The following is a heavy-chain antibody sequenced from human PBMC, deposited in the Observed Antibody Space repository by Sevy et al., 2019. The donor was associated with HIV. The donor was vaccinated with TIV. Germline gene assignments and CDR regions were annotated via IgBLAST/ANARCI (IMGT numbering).Heavy chain of an antibody. CDR1: EFTFNNYG. D-gene: IGHD3-10*01. CDR2: ISNDGSNE. J-gene: IGHJ6*02. CDR3: ARPRAYYKTYSYGMDV. Sequence: GGSLRLSCAASEFTFNNYGMHWVRQAPGKGLEWVALISNDGSNEYYADSVKGRFTISRDNFKNTLYLQMNSLRAEDTALYRCARPRAYYKTYSYGMDVWGQGTTVTVSS. V-gene: IGHV3-30*03.